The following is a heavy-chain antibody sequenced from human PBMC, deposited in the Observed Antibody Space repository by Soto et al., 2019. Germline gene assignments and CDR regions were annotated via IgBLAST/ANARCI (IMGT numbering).Heavy chain of an antibody. CDR3: ASRLELLWFGEFIGWFDP. J-gene: IGHJ5*02. CDR1: GGSISRSNW. Sequence: PSETLSLTCAVSGGSISRSNWWSWVRQPPGKGLEWIGEIYHSGSTNYNPSLKSRVTISVDKSKNQFSLKLSSVTAADTAVYYCASRLELLWFGEFIGWFDPWGQGTLVTVSS. V-gene: IGHV4-4*02. D-gene: IGHD3-10*01. CDR2: IYHSGST.